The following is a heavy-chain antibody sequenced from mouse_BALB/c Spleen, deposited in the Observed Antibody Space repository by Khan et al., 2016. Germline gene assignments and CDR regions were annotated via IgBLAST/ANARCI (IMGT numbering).Heavy chain of an antibody. V-gene: IGHV9-3*02. CDR3: AEDYYGSNWFAY. J-gene: IGHJ3*01. Sequence: QIQLVQSGPELKKPGETVKISCKASGYTFTTYGMNWVKQAPGKGLKWMGWINPNTGEPTYAEEFKGRVAFSLDTSASTAYLQLNTLTTEDTAADFCAEDYYGSNWFAYWGQGTLVTVSA. CDR2: INPNTGEP. CDR1: GYTFTTYG. D-gene: IGHD1-1*01.